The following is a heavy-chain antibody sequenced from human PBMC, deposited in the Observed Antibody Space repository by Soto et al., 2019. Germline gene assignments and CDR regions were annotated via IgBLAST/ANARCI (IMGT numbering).Heavy chain of an antibody. V-gene: IGHV3-74*01. CDR2: INGDGSST. CDR3: AREPSTHYDSSGYYYYHGMDV. CDR1: GFTFSNFW. J-gene: IGHJ6*02. D-gene: IGHD3-22*01. Sequence: GGSLRLSCAASGFTFSNFWMHWVRQAPGKGLVFVSRINGDGSSTTYADSVKGRFTISRDNAKNTLYLQMNSLRAEDTAVYYCAREPSTHYDSSGYYYYHGMDVWGQGTTVTVSS.